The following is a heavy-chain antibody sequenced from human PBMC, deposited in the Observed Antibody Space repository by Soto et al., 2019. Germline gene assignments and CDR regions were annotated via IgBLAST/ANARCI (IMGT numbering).Heavy chain of an antibody. Sequence: EVQLLESGGGLVQPGGSLRLSCTGSGFIFCTFAMSWVRQAPGKGLEWLSAISASGGNTYYPVSVKGRFTISRDISENTLYLQMSSLGGEDTAVYHCAKEPTSAVEGAFDLWGRGTMITVSS. CDR3: AKEPTSAVEGAFDL. CDR2: ISASGGNT. J-gene: IGHJ3*01. V-gene: IGHV3-23*01. D-gene: IGHD2-15*01. CDR1: GFIFCTFA.